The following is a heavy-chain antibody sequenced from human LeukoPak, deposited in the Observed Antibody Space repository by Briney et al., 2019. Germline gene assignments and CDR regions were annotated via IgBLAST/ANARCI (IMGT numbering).Heavy chain of an antibody. CDR3: AKDPQQWLVQGFDP. D-gene: IGHD6-19*01. J-gene: IGHJ5*02. V-gene: IGHV3-23*01. CDR2: ISGSGGST. Sequence: GGSLRLSCAASGFTFSSHAMSWVRQAPGKGLEWVSAISGSGGSTYYADSVKGRFTISRDNSKNTLYLQMNSLRAEDTAVYYCAKDPQQWLVQGFDPWGQGTLVTVSS. CDR1: GFTFSSHA.